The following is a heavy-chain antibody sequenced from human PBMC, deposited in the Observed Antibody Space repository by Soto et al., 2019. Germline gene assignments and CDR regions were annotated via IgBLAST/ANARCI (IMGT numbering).Heavy chain of an antibody. CDR1: GDTISTGGYT. D-gene: IGHD3-9*01. CDR2: TYHSGNP. Sequence: QLQLQESGSRLVKSSETLSLTCDVSGDTISTGGYTWAWIRQPPGKALEWMGHTYHSGNPYYNPYLMGRVIISVDRSKNQFSLKVRSVTAADTAVYYCARETYGAYVGYFEPWGQGIQATVSS. V-gene: IGHV4-30-2*01. CDR3: ARETYGAYVGYFEP. J-gene: IGHJ5*02.